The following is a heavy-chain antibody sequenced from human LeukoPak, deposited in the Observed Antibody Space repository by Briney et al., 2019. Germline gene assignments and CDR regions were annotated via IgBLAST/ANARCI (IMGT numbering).Heavy chain of an antibody. CDR3: AKGARMITFGGVIVY. J-gene: IGHJ4*02. V-gene: IGHV3-23*01. CDR2: ISGSGGST. Sequence: GGSLRLSCAASGFTFSSYGMSWVRQAPGKGLEWVSAISGSGGSTYYADSVKGRFTISRDNSKNTLYLQMNSLRAEDTAVYCCAKGARMITFGGVIVYWGQGTLVTVSS. D-gene: IGHD3-16*02. CDR1: GFTFSSYG.